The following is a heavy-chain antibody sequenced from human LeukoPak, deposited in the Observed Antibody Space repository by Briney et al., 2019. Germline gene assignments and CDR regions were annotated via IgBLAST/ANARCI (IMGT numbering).Heavy chain of an antibody. J-gene: IGHJ4*02. D-gene: IGHD6-13*01. Sequence: GGSLRLSCAASGFTFSSYSMNWVRLAPGKGLEWVSSISSSSSYIYYADSVKGRFTISRDNAKNSLYLQMNSLRAEDTAVYHCAKDSKVAAAGYFFDYWGQGTLVTVSS. CDR3: AKDSKVAAAGYFFDY. CDR2: ISSSSSYI. V-gene: IGHV3-21*01. CDR1: GFTFSSYS.